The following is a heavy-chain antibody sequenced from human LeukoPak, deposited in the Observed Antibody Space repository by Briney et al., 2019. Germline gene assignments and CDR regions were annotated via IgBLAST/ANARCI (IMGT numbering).Heavy chain of an antibody. D-gene: IGHD3-10*01. CDR1: GFTFDDYA. Sequence: PGGSLSLSCAASGFTFDDYAMHWVRQVPGKGLEWVSVISGDGGRTSYADSVKGRFTISRDNNKNSLYLQMHSLRIEDTALYYCAKDPMVRGVISYYYGMDVWGQGTTVTVSS. V-gene: IGHV3-43*02. CDR3: AKDPMVRGVISYYYGMDV. CDR2: ISGDGGRT. J-gene: IGHJ6*02.